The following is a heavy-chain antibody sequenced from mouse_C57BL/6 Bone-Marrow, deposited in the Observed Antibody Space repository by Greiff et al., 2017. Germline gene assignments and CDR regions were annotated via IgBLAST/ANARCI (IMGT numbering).Heavy chain of an antibody. CDR2: INPSSGYS. D-gene: IGHD1-1*01. J-gene: IGHJ1*03. Sequence: QVQLQQSGAELAKPGVSVPLSCKASGYTFTSYWMHWVKQRPGQGLEWIGYINPSSGYSKYNQKFKDKATLTADKSSSTAYMQLSSLTYEDSAVYYCARGKIYYYGSSDESWYFDVWGTGTTVTDSS. V-gene: IGHV1-7*01. CDR1: GYTFTSYW. CDR3: ARGKIYYYGSSDESWYFDV.